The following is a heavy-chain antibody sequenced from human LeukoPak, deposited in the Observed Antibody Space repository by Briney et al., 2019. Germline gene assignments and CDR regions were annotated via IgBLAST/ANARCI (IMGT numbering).Heavy chain of an antibody. CDR2: ISSSSSSI. CDR1: GFTFSSST. CDR3: ARGPSCSSVSCYTTGLFDY. Sequence: GGSLRLSCAASGFTFSSSTMNWVRRAPGKGLEWVSSISSSSSSIYYADSVKGQFTISRDNAKNSLYLQMNNLRVEDTAVYYCARGPSCSSVSCYTTGLFDYWGRGTLVTVSS. D-gene: IGHD2-15*01. V-gene: IGHV3-21*01. J-gene: IGHJ4*02.